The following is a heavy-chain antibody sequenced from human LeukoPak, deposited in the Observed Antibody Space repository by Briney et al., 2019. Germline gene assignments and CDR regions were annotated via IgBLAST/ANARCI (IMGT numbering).Heavy chain of an antibody. CDR2: MNPNSGNT. J-gene: IGHJ6*03. Sequence: GASVKVSCKASGYTFTSYDINWVRQATGQGLEWMGWMNPNSGNTGYAQKFQGRVTMTRNTSISTAYMELSSLRSEDTAVYYCAIIPGYWYYYYMDVWGKGTTVTVSS. CDR3: AIIPGYWYYYYMDV. D-gene: IGHD3-22*01. V-gene: IGHV1-8*01. CDR1: GYTFTSYD.